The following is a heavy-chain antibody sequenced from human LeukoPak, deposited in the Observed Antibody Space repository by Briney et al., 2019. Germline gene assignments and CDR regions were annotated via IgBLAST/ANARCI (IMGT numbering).Heavy chain of an antibody. V-gene: IGHV3-11*04. D-gene: IGHD2-21*01. CDR3: ARDSTVRASPRGY. J-gene: IGHJ4*02. CDR1: GFTFSDYY. Sequence: GGSLRLSCLASGFTFSDYYMSWIRQAPGKGLEWVAYISRGATTIYYPDSVKGRFTISRDNAKNSLYLQMNSLRAEDTAVYYCARDSTVRASPRGYWGQGTLVTVSS. CDR2: ISRGATTI.